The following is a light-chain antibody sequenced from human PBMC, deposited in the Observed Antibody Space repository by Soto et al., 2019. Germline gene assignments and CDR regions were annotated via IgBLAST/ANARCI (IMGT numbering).Light chain of an antibody. CDR2: EVN. J-gene: IGLJ3*02. V-gene: IGLV2-14*01. Sequence: QSALTQPASVSASPGQSITISCTGTSSDVGGYKFVSWYQHHPGKAPKLMIYEVNNRPSGVSNRFSGSKSGNTASLTISGLNPEDGVDYNCLSYTSPNTGVFGGGTKLTV. CDR3: LSYTSPNTGV. CDR1: SSDVGGYKF.